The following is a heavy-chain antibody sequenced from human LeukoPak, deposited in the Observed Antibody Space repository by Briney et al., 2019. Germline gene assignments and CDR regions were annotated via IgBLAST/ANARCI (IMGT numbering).Heavy chain of an antibody. CDR2: IYYSGST. CDR1: GGSISSSSYY. D-gene: IGHD3-10*01. V-gene: IGHV4-39*07. Sequence: SETLSLTCTVSGGSISSSSYYWGWIRQPPGKGLEWIGSIYYSGSTYYNPSLKSRVTISVDTSKNQFSLKLSSVTAADTAVYYCAAGSLVGFGELYYSIFDYWGQGTLVTVSS. J-gene: IGHJ4*02. CDR3: AAGSLVGFGELYYSIFDY.